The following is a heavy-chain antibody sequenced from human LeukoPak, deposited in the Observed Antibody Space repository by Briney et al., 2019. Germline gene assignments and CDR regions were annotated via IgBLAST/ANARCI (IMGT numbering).Heavy chain of an antibody. D-gene: IGHD3-10*01. CDR1: GGSISSYY. V-gene: IGHV4-4*07. J-gene: IGHJ4*02. Sequence: SETLSLTCTVSGGSISSYYWSWIRQPAGKGLEWIGRIYTSGSTYYNPSLKSRVTISVDTSKNQFSLKLSSVTAADTAVYYCARVRYYYGSGSYFLFDYWGQGTLVTVSS. CDR2: IYTSGST. CDR3: ARVRYYYGSGSYFLFDY.